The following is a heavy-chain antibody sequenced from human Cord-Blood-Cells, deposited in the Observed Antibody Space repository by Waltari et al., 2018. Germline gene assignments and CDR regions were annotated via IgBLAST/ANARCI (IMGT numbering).Heavy chain of an antibody. D-gene: IGHD6-6*01. CDR1: GGTFSSYA. V-gene: IGHV1-69*09. Sequence: QVQLVQSGAAVKKPGSSVKFSCRASGGTFSSYAISWVRQAHGQGLEWMGRIIPILGIANYAQKFQGRVTITADKSTSTAYMELSSLRSEDTAVYYCARGGNSSSSRYYYYYMDVWGKGTTVTVSS. CDR3: ARGGNSSSSRYYYYYMDV. J-gene: IGHJ6*03. CDR2: IIPILGIA.